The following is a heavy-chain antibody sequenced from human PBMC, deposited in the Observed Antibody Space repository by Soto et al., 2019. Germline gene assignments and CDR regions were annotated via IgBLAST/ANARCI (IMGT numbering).Heavy chain of an antibody. D-gene: IGHD6-13*01. J-gene: IGHJ6*02. V-gene: IGHV3-30*18. Sequence: GGSLRLSCAASGFTFSSYGMHWVRQAPGKGLEWVAVISYDGSNKYYADSVKGRFTISRDNSKNTLYLQMNSLRAEDTAVYYCAKDPTHYSSSWYGHYGVDVWGQGTTVTVSS. CDR2: ISYDGSNK. CDR1: GFTFSSYG. CDR3: AKDPTHYSSSWYGHYGVDV.